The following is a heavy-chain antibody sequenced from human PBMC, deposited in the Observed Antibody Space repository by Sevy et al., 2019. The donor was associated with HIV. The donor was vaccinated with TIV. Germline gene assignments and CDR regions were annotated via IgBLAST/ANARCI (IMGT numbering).Heavy chain of an antibody. CDR1: GFTFSSYA. D-gene: IGHD3-22*01. J-gene: IGHJ3*02. Sequence: GGSLRLSCAASGFTFSSYAMHWVRQAPGKGLEWVAVISYDGSNKYYADSVKGRFTISRDNSKNTLYLQMNSRRAEDTAVYYCARDGKRYYYDSSGYSFSDAFDIWGQGTMVTVSS. CDR2: ISYDGSNK. V-gene: IGHV3-30-3*01. CDR3: ARDGKRYYYDSSGYSFSDAFDI.